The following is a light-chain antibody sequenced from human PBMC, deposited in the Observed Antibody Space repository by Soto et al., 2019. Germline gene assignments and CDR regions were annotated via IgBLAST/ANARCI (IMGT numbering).Light chain of an antibody. CDR2: DAS. CDR3: QQYDKLPSMYT. J-gene: IGKJ2*01. V-gene: IGKV1-33*01. CDR1: QDISNY. Sequence: DIQMTQSPSSLSASVGDRVTITCQASQDISNYLNWYQQKPGKAPKLLIYDASNLETGVPSRFSGSGSGTDFTFTISSLQPEDIATYYCQQYDKLPSMYTFGQGTKLEIK.